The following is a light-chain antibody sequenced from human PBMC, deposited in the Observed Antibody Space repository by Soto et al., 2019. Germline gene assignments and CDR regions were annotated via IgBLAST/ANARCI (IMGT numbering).Light chain of an antibody. CDR3: QTWGSGIRV. V-gene: IGLV4-69*01. CDR1: SGHSNYA. Sequence: QPVLTQSPSASASLGASVKLTCTLSSGHSNYAIAWHQQQPEKGPRYLMKLNSDGSHSTGDGIPDRFSGSSSGAERYLTISNLQSDDEADYYCQTWGSGIRVFGGGTKVTVL. CDR2: LNSDGSH. J-gene: IGLJ3*02.